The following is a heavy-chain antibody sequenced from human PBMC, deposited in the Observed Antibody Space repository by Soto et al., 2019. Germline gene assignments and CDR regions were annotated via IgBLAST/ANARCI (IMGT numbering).Heavy chain of an antibody. Sequence: SVKVSCKASGGTFSSYAISWVRQAPGQGLEWMGGIIPIFGTANYAQKFQGRVTITADESTSTAYMELSSLRSEDTAVYYCARNHEGYDYVWGGAFDIWGQGTMVTVSS. CDR1: GGTFSSYA. CDR3: ARNHEGYDYVWGGAFDI. D-gene: IGHD3-16*01. CDR2: IIPIFGTA. V-gene: IGHV1-69*13. J-gene: IGHJ3*02.